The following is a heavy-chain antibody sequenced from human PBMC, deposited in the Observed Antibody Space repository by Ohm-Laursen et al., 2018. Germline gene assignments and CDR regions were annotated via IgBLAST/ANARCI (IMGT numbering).Heavy chain of an antibody. D-gene: IGHD3-16*01. CDR2: ISAGRLIM. CDR3: TRDGGPDFGGYSDS. Sequence: SLRLSCTASGFTITDYSMTWVRQAPGKGLEWVSSISAGRLIMYYSDSVTGRFTVSRDNARNLLSLHMNGLRADDTAVYYCTRDGGPDFGGYSDSWGQGTRVTVSS. J-gene: IGHJ4*02. CDR1: GFTITDYS. V-gene: IGHV3-11*01.